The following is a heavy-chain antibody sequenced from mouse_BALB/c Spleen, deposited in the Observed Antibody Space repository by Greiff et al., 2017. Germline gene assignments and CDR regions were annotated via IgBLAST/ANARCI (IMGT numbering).Heavy chain of an antibody. Sequence: QVQLQQPGAELVMPGASVKMSCKASGYTFTDYWMHWVKQRPGQGLEWIGAIDTSDSYTSYNQKFKGKATLTVDESSSTAYMQLSSLTSEDSAVYYCARGGAARPSFAYWGQGTLVTVSA. CDR1: GYTFTDYW. V-gene: IGHV1-69*01. CDR3: ARGGAARPSFAY. J-gene: IGHJ3*01. CDR2: IDTSDSYT. D-gene: IGHD3-1*01.